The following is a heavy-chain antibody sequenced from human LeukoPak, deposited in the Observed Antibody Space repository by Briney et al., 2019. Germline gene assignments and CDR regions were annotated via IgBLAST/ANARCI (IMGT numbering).Heavy chain of an antibody. Sequence: SQTLSLTCAISGDSVSRNSAAWNWGTQSPSRGLEWLGRTYYRSKWYNDYAVSVKSRITINPDTSKNQFSLQLNSVTPEDTAVYYCARGYAPYYYYYMDVWGKGTTVTVSS. CDR3: ARGYAPYYYYYMDV. D-gene: IGHD2-2*01. CDR1: GDSVSRNSAA. CDR2: TYYRSKWYN. J-gene: IGHJ6*03. V-gene: IGHV6-1*01.